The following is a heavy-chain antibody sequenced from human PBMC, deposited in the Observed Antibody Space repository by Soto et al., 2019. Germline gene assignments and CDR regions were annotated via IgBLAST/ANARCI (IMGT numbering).Heavy chain of an antibody. CDR2: ITTGGEYR. CDR1: GFTFSSYN. Sequence: PGGSLRLSCGASGFTFSSYNINWVRQTPGKGLEWVSGITTGGEYRFYADSVKGRFTISRDNANNSVYLQMTDLRADDTAVYYCAKDAVYNDGLWLMDHWGQGTQVTVSS. J-gene: IGHJ4*02. D-gene: IGHD2-21*01. CDR3: AKDAVYNDGLWLMDH. V-gene: IGHV3-21*04.